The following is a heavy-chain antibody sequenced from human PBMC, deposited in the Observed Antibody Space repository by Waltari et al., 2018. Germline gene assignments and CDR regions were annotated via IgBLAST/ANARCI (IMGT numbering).Heavy chain of an antibody. CDR1: GYTFTGYY. V-gene: IGHV1-2*06. J-gene: IGHJ4*02. CDR2: INPNRGGT. D-gene: IGHD2-15*01. CDR3: ARAIWYCSGGSCYGLDY. Sequence: QVQLVQSGAEVKKPGASVKVSCKASGYTFTGYYMHWVRQAPGQGLEWMGRINPNRGGTNYAQKFQGRGTMTRDTSISTAYMELSRLRSDDTAVYYCARAIWYCSGGSCYGLDYWGQGTLVTVSS.